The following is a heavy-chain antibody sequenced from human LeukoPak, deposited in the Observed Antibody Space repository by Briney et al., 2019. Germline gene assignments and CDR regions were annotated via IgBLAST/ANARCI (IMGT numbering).Heavy chain of an antibody. CDR1: GSFSGHL. D-gene: IGHD2/OR15-2a*01. V-gene: IGHV3-30*01. Sequence: GRSLRLSCAASGSFSGHLLHWVRQAPGKGLEWVAGVSYDGGEKYYADSVRGRFAISRDNSKNTVYLEMNSLRPEDAAVYYCAREGDRHFTFDYWGRGTLVTVSS. J-gene: IGHJ4*02. CDR3: AREGDRHFTFDY. CDR2: VSYDGGEK.